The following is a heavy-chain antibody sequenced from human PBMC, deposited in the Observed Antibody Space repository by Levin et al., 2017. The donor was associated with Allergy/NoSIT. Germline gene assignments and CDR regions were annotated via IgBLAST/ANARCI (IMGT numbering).Heavy chain of an antibody. D-gene: IGHD5-24*01. CDR1: GGSIISTSYY. CDR3: ASGAADAYHMDV. CDR2: LYYSGTT. J-gene: IGHJ6*03. Sequence: TLSLTCTVSGGSIISTSYYWGWIRQPPGKGLEWIGTLYYSGTTYYKPSLWSRVTISVDTSKNQFSLRLTSLTAADTAVYYCASGAADAYHMDVWGTGTTVTVSS. V-gene: IGHV4-39*01.